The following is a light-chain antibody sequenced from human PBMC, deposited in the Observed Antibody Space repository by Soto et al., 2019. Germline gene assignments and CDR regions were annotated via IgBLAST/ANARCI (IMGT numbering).Light chain of an antibody. J-gene: IGLJ3*02. CDR3: CSYAGSSTWV. V-gene: IGLV2-23*02. CDR1: SSDVGSYNL. Sequence: QSVLTQPASVSGSPGQSITISCTGTSSDVGSYNLVSWYQQHPGKAPKLMIYEVSKRPSGVSNRFSGSKSGNTASQTISGLQAEDEDDYYCCSYAGSSTWVFGGGTQLTVL. CDR2: EVS.